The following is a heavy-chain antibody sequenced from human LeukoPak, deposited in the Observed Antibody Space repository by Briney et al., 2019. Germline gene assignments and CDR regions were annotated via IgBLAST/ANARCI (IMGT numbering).Heavy chain of an antibody. Sequence: SETLSLTCTVSGGSISSHYWSWIRQPPGKGLEWIGYIYYSGSTNYNPSLRSRVTISVDTSKNQFSLKLSSVTAADTAVYYCARMAYGMDVWGQGTTVTVSS. V-gene: IGHV4-59*08. D-gene: IGHD5-24*01. J-gene: IGHJ6*02. CDR2: IYYSGST. CDR3: ARMAYGMDV. CDR1: GGSISSHY.